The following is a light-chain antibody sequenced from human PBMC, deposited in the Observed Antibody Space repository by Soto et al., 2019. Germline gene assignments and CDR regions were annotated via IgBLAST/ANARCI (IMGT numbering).Light chain of an antibody. CDR2: KVS. V-gene: IGKV2-30*01. CDR1: QMLVYSDGIAY. CDR3: MQATHWPIT. Sequence: DVVMTQSPLSLPVTLGQPASIACRSNQMLVYSDGIAYFSWFQQRPGRSPRRLIYKVSNRDSGVPARFSGSGSGTDFALKISRVEADDVGVYYCMQATHWPITFGQGTRLEIK. J-gene: IGKJ5*01.